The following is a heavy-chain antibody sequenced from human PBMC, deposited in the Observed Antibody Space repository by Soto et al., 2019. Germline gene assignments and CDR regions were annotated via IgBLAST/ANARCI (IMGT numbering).Heavy chain of an antibody. CDR1: GFTFSSYA. CDR2: ISYDGTDT. CDR3: ARGPQYFDFWIGNNY. J-gene: IGHJ4*02. V-gene: IGHV3-30-3*01. Sequence: QVELMESGGGVVQPGRSLRLSCEGSGFTFSSYAMHWVRPAPGKGLEWVALISYDGTDTYYADSVKGRFTISRDNSKTTLYLQMNSLRPEDTAVYYCARGPQYFDFWIGNNYWGQGTLVTVSS. D-gene: IGHD3-3*01.